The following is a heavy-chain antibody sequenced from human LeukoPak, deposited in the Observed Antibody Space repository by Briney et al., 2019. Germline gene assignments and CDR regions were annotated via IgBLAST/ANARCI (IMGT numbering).Heavy chain of an antibody. D-gene: IGHD1-26*01. J-gene: IGHJ2*01. Sequence: TGGSLRLSCAASGFTVSSNYMSWARQAPGKGLEWVSVIYSGGSTYYADSVKGRFTISRHNSKNTLYLQMNSLRAEDTAVYYCARDRGSLYFHFWGRGTLVTVSS. CDR3: ARDRGSLYFHF. CDR1: GFTVSSNY. CDR2: IYSGGST. V-gene: IGHV3-53*04.